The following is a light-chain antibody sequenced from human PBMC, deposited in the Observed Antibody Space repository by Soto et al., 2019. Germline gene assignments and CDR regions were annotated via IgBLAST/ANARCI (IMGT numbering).Light chain of an antibody. J-gene: IGLJ1*01. V-gene: IGLV2-18*02. CDR1: SSDFDSSNR. Sequence: QSALTQPPSVSGSPGQSVTISCTGTSSDFDSSNRVSWYQQPPGTAPQLLISDVSNRPSGVPDRFSGSKSGNTASLTISGVQAEDEADYYCSSYTSSSTYVFGTGTKVTV. CDR2: DVS. CDR3: SSYTSSSTYV.